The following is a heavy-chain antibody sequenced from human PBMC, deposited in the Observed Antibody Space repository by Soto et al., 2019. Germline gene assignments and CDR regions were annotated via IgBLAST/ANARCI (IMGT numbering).Heavy chain of an antibody. J-gene: IGHJ5*02. CDR1: GFTFSSYS. CDR2: ISSSSSTI. D-gene: IGHD1-20*01. CDR3: ARVNWNDWFDP. V-gene: IGHV3-48*01. Sequence: GGSLRLSCAASGFTFSSYSMNWVRQAPGKGLEWVSYISSSSSTIYYADSVKGRFTISRDNAKNSLYLQMNSLRAEDTAVYYCARVNWNDWFDPWGQGTLVTVSS.